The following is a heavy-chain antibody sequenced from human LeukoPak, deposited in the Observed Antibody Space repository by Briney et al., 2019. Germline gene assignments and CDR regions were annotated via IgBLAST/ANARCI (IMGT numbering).Heavy chain of an antibody. Sequence: ASVKVSCKASGYTFTSYYMHWVRQAPGQGLEWMGIINPSGGSTNYAQKFQGRVTMTRDTSTSTVYMELSSLRAEDTAVYYCASSDDSSGYYFDAFDIWGQGTMVTVS. D-gene: IGHD3-22*01. CDR1: GYTFTSYY. J-gene: IGHJ3*02. CDR3: ASSDDSSGYYFDAFDI. CDR2: INPSGGST. V-gene: IGHV1-46*01.